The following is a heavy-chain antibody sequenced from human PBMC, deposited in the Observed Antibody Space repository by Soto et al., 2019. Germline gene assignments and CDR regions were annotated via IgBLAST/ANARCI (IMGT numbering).Heavy chain of an antibody. CDR1: GGSFSGYY. J-gene: IGHJ4*02. CDR2: INHSGST. Sequence: QVQLQQWGAGLLKPSETLSLTCAVYGGSFSGYYWSWIRQPPRKGLEWIGEINHSGSTNYNPSLKSRVTISVDTSKNQFSLKLSSVTAADTAVYYCARGTIFGVVIRMYYFDYWGQGTLVTVSS. CDR3: ARGTIFGVVIRMYYFDY. V-gene: IGHV4-34*01. D-gene: IGHD3-3*01.